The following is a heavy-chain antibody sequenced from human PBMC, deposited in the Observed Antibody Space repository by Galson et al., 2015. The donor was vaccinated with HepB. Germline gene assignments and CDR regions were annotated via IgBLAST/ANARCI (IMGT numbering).Heavy chain of an antibody. D-gene: IGHD2-15*01. CDR3: AREDIVVVVAATQNWFDP. CDR1: GYTFTGYY. V-gene: IGHV1-2*02. CDR2: INPNSGGT. J-gene: IGHJ5*02. Sequence: SVKVSCKASGYTFTGYYMHWVRQAPGQGLEWTGWINPNSGGTNYAQKFQGRVTMTRDTSISTAYMELSRLRSDDTAVYYCAREDIVVVVAATQNWFDPWGQGTLVTVSS.